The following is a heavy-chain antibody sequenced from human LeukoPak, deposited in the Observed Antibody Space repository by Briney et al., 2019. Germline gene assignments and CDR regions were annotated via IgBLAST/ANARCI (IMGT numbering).Heavy chain of an antibody. CDR2: IKQDGSEK. V-gene: IGHV3-7*01. CDR3: ASTYYDFWSGYPYGMDV. Sequence: PGGSLRLSCAASGFTFSSYWMSWVRQAPGKGREWVANIKQDGSEKYYVDSVKGRFTISRDNAKNSLYLQMSSLRAEDTAVYYCASTYYDFWSGYPYGMDVWGQGTTVTVSS. D-gene: IGHD3-3*01. J-gene: IGHJ6*02. CDR1: GFTFSSYW.